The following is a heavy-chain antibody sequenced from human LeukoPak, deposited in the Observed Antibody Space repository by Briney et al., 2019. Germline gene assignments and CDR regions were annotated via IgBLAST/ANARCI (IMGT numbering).Heavy chain of an antibody. D-gene: IGHD3-22*01. CDR2: MNPNSGNT. CDR3: ARGRGYSSGYYSDSAGDY. V-gene: IGHV1-8*01. Sequence: GASVKVSCKVSGYTLTELSMHWVRQATGQGLEWMGWMNPNSGNTGYAQKFQGRVTMTRNTSISTAYMELSSLRSEDTAVYYCARGRGYSSGYYSDSAGDYWGQGTLVTVSS. J-gene: IGHJ4*02. CDR1: GYTLTELS.